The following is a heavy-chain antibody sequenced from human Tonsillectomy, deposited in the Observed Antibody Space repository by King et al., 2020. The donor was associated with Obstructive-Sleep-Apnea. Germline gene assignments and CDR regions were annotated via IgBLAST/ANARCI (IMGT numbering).Heavy chain of an antibody. CDR3: AGARSYYYT. J-gene: IGHJ5*02. V-gene: IGHV6-1*01. D-gene: IGHD3-22*01. CDR1: WDSVSNNTAG. CDR2: TDYRLKWFN. Sequence: VQLQQSGPGLVKPSQTLSLTCAISWDSVSNNTAGWNWIQQSPSRVLEWLGRTDYRLKWFNEYAESVKSRITINPDTSKNQFSLQLNSVTPGDTAVYYCAGARSYYYTWGQGTLVTVSS.